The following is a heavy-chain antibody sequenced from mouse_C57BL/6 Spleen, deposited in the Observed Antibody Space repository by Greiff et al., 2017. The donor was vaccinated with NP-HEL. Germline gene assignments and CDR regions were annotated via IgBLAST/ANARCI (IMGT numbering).Heavy chain of an antibody. CDR2: FYPGGGSI. J-gene: IGHJ2*01. Sequence: VQLQQSGAELVKPGASVKLSCKASGYTFTEYTIHWVKQRSGQGLAWIGWFYPGGGSIKYNEKFKDKATLTADKSSSPVYMELSRLTSEDAAFYICEGHGYDYDAFDYWGKGTTLTVAS. CDR3: EGHGYDYDAFDY. CDR1: GYTFTEYT. V-gene: IGHV1-62-2*01. D-gene: IGHD2-4*01.